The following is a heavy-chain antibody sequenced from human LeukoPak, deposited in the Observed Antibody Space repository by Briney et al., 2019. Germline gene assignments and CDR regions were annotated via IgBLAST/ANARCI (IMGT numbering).Heavy chain of an antibody. CDR1: GGTFSSYA. V-gene: IGHV1-18*01. CDR3: ARLLRYKIDP. D-gene: IGHD3-22*01. J-gene: IGHJ5*02. CDR2: ISAYNGNT. Sequence: ASVKVSCKASGGTFSSYAISWVRQAPGQGLEWMGWISAYNGNTNYAQKLQGRVTMTTDTSTSTAYMELRSLRSDDTAVYYCARLLRYKIDPWGQGTLVTVSS.